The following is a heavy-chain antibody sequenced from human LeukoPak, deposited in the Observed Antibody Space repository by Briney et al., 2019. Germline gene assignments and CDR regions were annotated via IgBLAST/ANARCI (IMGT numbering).Heavy chain of an antibody. CDR2: IKQDGSEK. CDR1: GFTFSSYW. V-gene: IGHV3-7*03. J-gene: IGHJ4*02. D-gene: IGHD5/OR15-5a*01. CDR3: ASVGNGVYGTYYFDY. Sequence: GGSLRLSCAASGFTFSSYWTSWVRQAPGKGLEWVANIKQDGSEKYYVDSVKGRFTISRDNAKDSLYLQMNSLRAEDTAVYYCASVGNGVYGTYYFDYWGQGTLVTVSS.